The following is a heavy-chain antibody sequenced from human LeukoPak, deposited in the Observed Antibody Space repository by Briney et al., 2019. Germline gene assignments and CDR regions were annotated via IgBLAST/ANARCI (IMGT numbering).Heavy chain of an antibody. V-gene: IGHV3-30*02. D-gene: IGHD3-10*01. CDR1: GFTFSSYG. Sequence: PGGSLRLSCAASGFTFSSYGMHWVRQAPGKGLEWVAFIRYDGSNKYYADSVKGRFTISRDNSKNTLYLQMNSLGAEDTAVYYCANSLGLLWFGELLPEYFQHWGQGTLVTVSS. CDR2: IRYDGSNK. CDR3: ANSLGLLWFGELLPEYFQH. J-gene: IGHJ1*01.